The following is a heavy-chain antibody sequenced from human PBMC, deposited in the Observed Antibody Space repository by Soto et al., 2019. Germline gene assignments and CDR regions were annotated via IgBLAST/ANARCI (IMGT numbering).Heavy chain of an antibody. CDR2: ISPDGSTT. CDR3: AKDRVPYSDYGRYFDP. CDR1: EFTVSTYW. V-gene: IGHV3-74*01. Sequence: PGGSLRLSCAASEFTVSTYWMHWVRQDPGKGLMWVSRISPDGSTTTYADPVRGRFTISRDTAENTLYLQMNSLRVEDTAVYYCAKDRVPYSDYGRYFDPWRRGTLVTVSS. J-gene: IGHJ2*01. D-gene: IGHD4-17*01.